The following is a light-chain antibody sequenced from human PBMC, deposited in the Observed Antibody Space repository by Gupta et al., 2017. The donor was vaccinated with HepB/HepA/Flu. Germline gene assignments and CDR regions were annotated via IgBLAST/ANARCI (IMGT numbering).Light chain of an antibody. CDR3: QKDNGYSRT. Sequence: DIQMTQSPSTLSASVGDRVTITCRASQSISNWLAWFQQKPGKAPKLLIYKASSLESGVPSRFSGSGSGTEFTLTISSLQPDDFATYYCQKDNGYSRTFGQGTKVEIK. J-gene: IGKJ2*01. V-gene: IGKV1-5*03. CDR1: QSISNW. CDR2: KAS.